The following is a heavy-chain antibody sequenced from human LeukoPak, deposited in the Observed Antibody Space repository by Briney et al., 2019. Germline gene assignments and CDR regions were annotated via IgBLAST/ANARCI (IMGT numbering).Heavy chain of an antibody. J-gene: IGHJ3*02. CDR2: IASAGHI. D-gene: IGHD2-15*01. V-gene: IGHV3-13*01. Sequence: QSGGSLRLSCAASGFTFSTYYMHWVRQATGKGLEWVSYIASAGHIYYSDSVRGRFTISRENAKNSLYLQVNSLRVGDTAVYYGTRGGRDGFDIWGQGTMVTVSS. CDR3: TRGGRDGFDI. CDR1: GFTFSTYY.